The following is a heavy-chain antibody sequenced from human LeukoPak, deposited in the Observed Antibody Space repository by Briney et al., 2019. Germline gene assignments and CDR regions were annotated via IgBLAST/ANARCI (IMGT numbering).Heavy chain of an antibody. CDR2: ISSSSSYI. CDR3: AKDQDIVVVPAAQAERGGFDY. J-gene: IGHJ4*02. CDR1: GFTFSSYS. D-gene: IGHD2-2*01. Sequence: GGSLRLSCAASGFTFSSYSMNWVRQAPGKGLEWVSSISSSSSYIYYADSVKGRFTISRDNAKNSLYLQMNSLRAEDTAVYYCAKDQDIVVVPAAQAERGGFDYWGQGTLVTVSS. V-gene: IGHV3-21*01.